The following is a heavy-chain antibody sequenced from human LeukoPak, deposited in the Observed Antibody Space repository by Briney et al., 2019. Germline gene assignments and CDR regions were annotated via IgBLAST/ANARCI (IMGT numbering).Heavy chain of an antibody. Sequence: PSETLSLTCAVYGGSFSGYYWSWIRQPPGKGLEWIGEINHSGSTNYNPSLKSRVTISVDPSKNQFSLKLSSVTAADTAVYYCARGSRWGRFFDYWGQGTLVTVSS. CDR2: INHSGST. CDR3: ARGSRWGRFFDY. D-gene: IGHD3-16*01. J-gene: IGHJ4*02. V-gene: IGHV4-34*01. CDR1: GGSFSGYY.